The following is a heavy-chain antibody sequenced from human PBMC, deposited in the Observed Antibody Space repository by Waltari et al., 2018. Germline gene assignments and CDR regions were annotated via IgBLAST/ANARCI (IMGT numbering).Heavy chain of an antibody. Sequence: QLQLQESGPGLVKPSETLSLTCTVSGGSISSSSYYWGWIRQPPGKGLEWIGSIYYSGSTYYNPSLKSRVTISVDTSKNQFSLKLSSVTAADTAVYYSARRAGTWGGSDYWGQGTLVTVSS. V-gene: IGHV4-39*01. CDR3: ARRAGTWGGSDY. CDR2: IYYSGST. D-gene: IGHD6-19*01. J-gene: IGHJ4*02. CDR1: GGSISSSSYY.